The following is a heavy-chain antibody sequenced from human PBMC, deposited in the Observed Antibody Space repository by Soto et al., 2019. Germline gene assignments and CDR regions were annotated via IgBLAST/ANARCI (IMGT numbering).Heavy chain of an antibody. J-gene: IGHJ5*02. CDR1: GGSISSGGYS. CDR2: IYHSGST. D-gene: IGHD3-22*01. CDR3: ARGYYDSSGYSFPPWFDP. V-gene: IGHV4-30-2*01. Sequence: QLQLQESGSGLVKPSQTLSLTCAVSGGSISSGGYSWSWIRQPPGKGLEWIGYIYHSGSTYYNPSLKSRVTISVDRSKNQFSLKLSSVTAADTAMYYCARGYYDSSGYSFPPWFDPWGQGTLVTVSS.